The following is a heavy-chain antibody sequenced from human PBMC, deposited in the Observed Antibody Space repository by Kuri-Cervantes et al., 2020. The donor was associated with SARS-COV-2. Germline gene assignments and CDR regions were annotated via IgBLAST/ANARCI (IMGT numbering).Heavy chain of an antibody. CDR1: GFTFDDYA. V-gene: IGHV3-23*01. CDR3: AKASLVGYYYYYMDV. D-gene: IGHD1-26*01. Sequence: GGSLRLSCAASGFTFDDYAMHWVRQAPGKGLEWVSAISGSGGSTYYAGSVKGRFTISRDNSKNTLYLQMNSLRAEDTAVYYCAKASLVGYYYYYMDVWGKGTTVTVSS. CDR2: ISGSGGST. J-gene: IGHJ6*03.